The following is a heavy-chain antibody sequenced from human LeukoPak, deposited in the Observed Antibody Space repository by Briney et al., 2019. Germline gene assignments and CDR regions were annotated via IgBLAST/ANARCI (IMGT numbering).Heavy chain of an antibody. CDR1: GFTFSSYG. CDR3: AREAILDV. Sequence: GRSLRLSCAASGFTFSSYGILWVRQAPGKGLEWVAVIWYDGSNKYYADSVEGRFTISRDNSKNALYLQMNTLRAEETAVYYCAREAILDVWGQGTTVTVSS. V-gene: IGHV3-33*01. CDR2: IWYDGSNK. J-gene: IGHJ6*02.